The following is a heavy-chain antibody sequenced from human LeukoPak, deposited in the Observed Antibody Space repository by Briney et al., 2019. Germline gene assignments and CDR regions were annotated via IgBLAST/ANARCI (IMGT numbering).Heavy chain of an antibody. Sequence: SETLSLTCAVYGGSFSGYYWSWIRQPPGKGLEWIGEINHSGSTNYNLSLKSRVTISVDTSKNQFSLKLSSVTAADTAVYYCARGTEWDDYYYYYMDVWGKGTTVTVSS. CDR1: GGSFSGYY. J-gene: IGHJ6*03. CDR3: ARGTEWDDYYYYYMDV. CDR2: INHSGST. D-gene: IGHD1-26*01. V-gene: IGHV4-34*01.